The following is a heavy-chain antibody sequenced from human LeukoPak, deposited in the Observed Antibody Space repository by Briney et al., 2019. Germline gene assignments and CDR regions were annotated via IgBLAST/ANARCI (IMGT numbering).Heavy chain of an antibody. J-gene: IGHJ4*02. CDR2: ISSSSSYI. D-gene: IGHD2-21*02. CDR1: GFTFSSYS. V-gene: IGHV3-21*01. CDR3: ARDPPSRGDCVWS. Sequence: GGSLRLSCAASGFTFSSYSMNWVRQAPGKGLEWVSSISSSSSYIYYADSVKGRFTISRDNAKNSLYLQMNSLRAEDTAVYYCARDPPSRGDCVWSWGQGTLVTVSS.